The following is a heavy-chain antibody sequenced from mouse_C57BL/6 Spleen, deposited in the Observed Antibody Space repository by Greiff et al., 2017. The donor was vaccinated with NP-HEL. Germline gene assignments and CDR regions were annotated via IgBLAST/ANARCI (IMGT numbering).Heavy chain of an antibody. J-gene: IGHJ3*01. CDR2: IRSKSSNYAT. CDR3: VRGGSVEGFAY. V-gene: IGHV10-3*01. CDR1: GFTFNTYA. Sequence: EVKLVESGGGLVQPKGSLKLSCAASGFTFNTYAMHWVRQAPGTGLEWVARIRSKSSNYATYYADSVKDRFTISRDDPQTMLYLQMNNLKTEDTARYYCVRGGSVEGFAYWGQGTLVTVSA.